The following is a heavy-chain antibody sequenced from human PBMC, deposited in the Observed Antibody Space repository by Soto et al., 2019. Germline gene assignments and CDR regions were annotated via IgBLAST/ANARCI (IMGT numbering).Heavy chain of an antibody. CDR2: IYYSGST. J-gene: IGHJ4*02. Sequence: SETLSLTCTVSGGSISSYYWSWIRQPPGKGLEWIGYIYYSGSTNYNPSLKSRVTISVDTSKNQFSLKLSSVTAADTAVYYCARSPTMVRGVISIYFDYWGQGTLVTVSS. CDR1: GGSISSYY. V-gene: IGHV4-59*12. CDR3: ARSPTMVRGVISIYFDY. D-gene: IGHD3-10*01.